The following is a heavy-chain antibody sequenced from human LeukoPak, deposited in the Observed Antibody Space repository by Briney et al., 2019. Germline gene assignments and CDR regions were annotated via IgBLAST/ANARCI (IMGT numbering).Heavy chain of an antibody. D-gene: IGHD6-13*01. CDR3: ARLVIAAAGPGDEAYYYYGMDV. CDR2: IIPIFDIA. Sequence: SVKVSCKASGGTFSSYAISWVRQAPGQGLEWMGGIIPIFDIANYAQKFQGRVTITADKSTSTAYMELSSLRSEDTAVYYCARLVIAAAGPGDEAYYYYGMDVWGQGTTVTVSS. V-gene: IGHV1-69*10. J-gene: IGHJ6*02. CDR1: GGTFSSYA.